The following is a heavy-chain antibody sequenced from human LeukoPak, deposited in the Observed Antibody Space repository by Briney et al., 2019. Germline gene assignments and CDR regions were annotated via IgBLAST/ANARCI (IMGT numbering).Heavy chain of an antibody. Sequence: SETLSLTCTVPGGSISSSSYYWGWIRQPPGKGLEWIGSIYYSGSTYYNPSLKSRVTISVDTSKNQFSLKLSSVTAADTAVYYCARHYKYYDFPLDYWGQGTLVTVSS. J-gene: IGHJ4*02. D-gene: IGHD3-3*01. V-gene: IGHV4-39*01. CDR1: GGSISSSSYY. CDR2: IYYSGST. CDR3: ARHYKYYDFPLDY.